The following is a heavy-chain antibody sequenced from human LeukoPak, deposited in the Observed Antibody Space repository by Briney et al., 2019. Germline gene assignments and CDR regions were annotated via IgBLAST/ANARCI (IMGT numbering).Heavy chain of an antibody. CDR3: AREVGAKGFDY. V-gene: IGHV3-53*01. CDR1: GFTVSSNY. Sequence: GGSLRLSCAASGFTVSSNYMSWVRQAPGKGLEWVSVIYSGGSTYYSDSVKGRFTISRDNSNNTLYLQMNSLRAEDTAVYYCAREVGAKGFDYWGQGTLVTVSS. CDR2: IYSGGST. D-gene: IGHD1-26*01. J-gene: IGHJ4*02.